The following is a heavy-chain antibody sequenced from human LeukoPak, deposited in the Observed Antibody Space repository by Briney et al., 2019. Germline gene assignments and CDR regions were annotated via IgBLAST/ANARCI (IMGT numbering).Heavy chain of an antibody. Sequence: PGGSLRLFCAASGFTFSSYAMSWVREAPGKGLEWVSAISGSGGSTYYADPVRGRFTFSGDNYKNRLYLQMNSLRAEDTALYYCARERGDSGYGWNWYFDLWGRGTLVTVSS. CDR1: GFTFSSYA. J-gene: IGHJ2*01. CDR3: ARERGDSGYGWNWYFDL. D-gene: IGHD5-12*01. V-gene: IGHV3-23*01. CDR2: ISGSGGST.